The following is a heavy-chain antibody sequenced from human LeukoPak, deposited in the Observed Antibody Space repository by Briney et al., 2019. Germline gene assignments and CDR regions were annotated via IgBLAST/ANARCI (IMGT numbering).Heavy chain of an antibody. CDR3: ARGRWDIVVVPAYYMDV. CDR2: INQDGSEN. J-gene: IGHJ6*03. V-gene: IGHV3-7*01. CDR1: GFTFSGYW. D-gene: IGHD2-2*01. Sequence: GGSLRLSCAASGFTFSGYWVTWVRQAPGKGLEWVASINQDGSENYYVDSEKGRFTISRDSAKNSLYLQMNSLRAEDTAVYYCARGRWDIVVVPAYYMDVWGKGTTVTVSS.